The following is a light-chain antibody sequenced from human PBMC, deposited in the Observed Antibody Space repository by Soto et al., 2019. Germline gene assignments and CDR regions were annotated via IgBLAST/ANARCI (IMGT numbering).Light chain of an antibody. V-gene: IGKV3-20*01. CDR1: QSVSSSF. Sequence: DIVLTQSPASLSLPPGERATLSCRASQSVSSSFLAWYQQKPGQAPRLLIYGASRRATGIADRFTGSGSGTHFPLTISILQPDHFSLYYFHHYHSSLTFGLGTKLEIK. CDR3: HHYHSSLT. J-gene: IGKJ2*01. CDR2: GAS.